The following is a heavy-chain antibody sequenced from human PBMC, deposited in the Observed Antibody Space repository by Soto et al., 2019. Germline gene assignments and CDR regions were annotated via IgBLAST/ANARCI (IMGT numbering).Heavy chain of an antibody. CDR2: MNPNSGNA. CDR3: ARDKYPHGLDV. D-gene: IGHD2-2*02. CDR1: GYTFTTHD. J-gene: IGHJ6*02. Sequence: QVQLEQSGAEVKKPGASVKVSCKASGYTFTTHDIDWVRQATGQGLEWMGWMNPNSGNAGYAQKFQGRVIMTRDTSTSTAYMELSSLRSEDTAVYYCARDKYPHGLDVWGQGTRVTVS. V-gene: IGHV1-8*01.